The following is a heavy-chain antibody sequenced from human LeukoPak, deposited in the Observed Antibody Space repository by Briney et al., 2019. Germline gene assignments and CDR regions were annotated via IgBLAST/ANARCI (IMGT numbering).Heavy chain of an antibody. CDR1: GFTFSSYG. CDR2: IRYDGSNK. V-gene: IGHV3-30*02. J-gene: IGHJ6*03. D-gene: IGHD2-2*01. CDR3: AKIVVPAAMRDYYYYYMDV. Sequence: GGSLRLSCAASGFTFSSYGMHWVRQAPGKGLEWVAFIRYDGSNKYYADSVKGRFTISRDNSKNTLYLQMNSLRAEDTAVYYCAKIVVPAAMRDYYYYYMDVWGKGTTVTVSS.